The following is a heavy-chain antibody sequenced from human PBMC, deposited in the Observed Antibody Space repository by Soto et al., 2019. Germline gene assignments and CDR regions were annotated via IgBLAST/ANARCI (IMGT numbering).Heavy chain of an antibody. D-gene: IGHD3-10*01. CDR3: ARDQKYYYGSGSRRNYGMDV. CDR1: GGTFSSYT. V-gene: IGHV1-69*04. CDR2: IIPILGIA. J-gene: IGHJ6*02. Sequence: SVKVSCKASGGTFSSYTISWVRQAPGQGLEWMGRIIPILGIANYAQKFQGRVTITADKSTSTAYMELSSLRSEDTAVYYCARDQKYYYGSGSRRNYGMDVWGQGTTVTVSS.